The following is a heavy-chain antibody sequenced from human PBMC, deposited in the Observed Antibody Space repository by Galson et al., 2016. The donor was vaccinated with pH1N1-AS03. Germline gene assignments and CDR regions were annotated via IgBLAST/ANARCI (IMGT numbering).Heavy chain of an antibody. D-gene: IGHD1-26*01. CDR2: MSKDGSEK. Sequence: SLRLSCAASGFRFGDYWGTWVRQAAGKGLEWVATMSKDGSEKYYVDSVKGRFTFSRDNPKNSLYLQMNNLRAVDTAIYYCTRLGPSSVFDFWGQGALVTVSS. V-gene: IGHV3-7*01. CDR3: TRLGPSSVFDF. CDR1: GFRFGDYW. J-gene: IGHJ4*02.